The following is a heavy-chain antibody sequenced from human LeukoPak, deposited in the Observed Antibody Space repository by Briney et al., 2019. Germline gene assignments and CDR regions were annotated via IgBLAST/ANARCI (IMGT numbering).Heavy chain of an antibody. J-gene: IGHJ4*02. V-gene: IGHV3-7*01. Sequence: GGSLRLSCVDSGVTFNRYWMSWVRQAPGKGLEWVANINQEGGDKYYVDSVKGRFTISRDNAKNSLYLQMNSLRPDDTAVYYCATQSYGLFAYWGQGTLVTVSS. CDR1: GVTFNRYW. D-gene: IGHD4-17*01. CDR2: INQEGGDK. CDR3: ATQSYGLFAY.